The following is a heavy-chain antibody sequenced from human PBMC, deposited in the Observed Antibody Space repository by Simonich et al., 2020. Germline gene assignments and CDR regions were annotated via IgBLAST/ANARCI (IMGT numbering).Heavy chain of an antibody. D-gene: IGHD6-13*01. CDR1: GGSISSSSYY. CDR2: FYYSGST. V-gene: IGHV4-39*01. J-gene: IGHJ3*02. Sequence: QLQLQESGPGLVKPSETLSLTCTVSGGSISSSSYYWGWIRQPPGKGLEWIGSFYYSGSTYYNPSLKSRVTISVDTSKNQFSRKLSSVTAADTAVYYCARHAGFAFDIWGQGTMVTVSS. CDR3: ARHAGFAFDI.